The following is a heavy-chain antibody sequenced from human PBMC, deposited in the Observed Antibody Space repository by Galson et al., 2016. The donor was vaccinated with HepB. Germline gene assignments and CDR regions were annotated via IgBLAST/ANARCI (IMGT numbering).Heavy chain of an antibody. Sequence: ETLSLTCAVSGGSISSSDWWTWVRQPPGQGLERIGQIFHSGRVNYTPSLASRVTISVDTSNNHFSLRLTSVTAADTALYYCARQYRGGPSDYWGQGTLVIVSS. D-gene: IGHD5-12*01. CDR2: IFHSGRV. J-gene: IGHJ4*02. V-gene: IGHV4-4*02. CDR1: GGSISSSDW. CDR3: ARQYRGGPSDY.